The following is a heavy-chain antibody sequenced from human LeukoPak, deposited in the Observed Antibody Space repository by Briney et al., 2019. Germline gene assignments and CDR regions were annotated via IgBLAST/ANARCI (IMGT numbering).Heavy chain of an antibody. Sequence: PSQTLSLTCTVSGGSISSGGYYWSWIRQHPGKGLEWIGYIYHSGSTYYNPSLKSRVTISVDTSKNQFSLKLSSVTAADTAVYYCARRRRWGWGFDYWGQGTLVTVSS. CDR1: GGSISSGGYY. D-gene: IGHD6-19*01. CDR2: IYHSGST. CDR3: ARRRRWGWGFDY. V-gene: IGHV4-31*03. J-gene: IGHJ4*02.